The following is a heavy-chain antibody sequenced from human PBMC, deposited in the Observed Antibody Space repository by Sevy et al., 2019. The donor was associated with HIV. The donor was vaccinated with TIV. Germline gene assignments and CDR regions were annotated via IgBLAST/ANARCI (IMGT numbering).Heavy chain of an antibody. CDR2: TYYRSKWYN. CDR1: GDSVSSNSAA. V-gene: IGHV6-1*01. D-gene: IGHD2-2*02. Sequence: SQTLSLTCAISGDSVSSNSAAWNWIRQSPSRGLEWLGRTYYRSKWYNDYAVSVKSRITINPDTSKNHFSLQLNSVTPEDTAVYYCAREGGSYCSSTSCYRGRLFAAAVDYWGHGTLVTVSS. J-gene: IGHJ4*01. CDR3: AREGGSYCSSTSCYRGRLFAAAVDY.